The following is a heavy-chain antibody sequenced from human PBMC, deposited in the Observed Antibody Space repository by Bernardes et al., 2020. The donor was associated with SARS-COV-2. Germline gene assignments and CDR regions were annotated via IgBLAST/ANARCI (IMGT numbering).Heavy chain of an antibody. CDR3: ARRHYYGSGSYYRRYNWFDP. CDR2: INHSGST. J-gene: IGHJ5*02. D-gene: IGHD3-10*01. Sequence: ETLSLTCAVYGGSFSGYYWSWIRQPPGKGLEWIGEINHSGSTNYNPSLKSRVTISVDTSKNQFSLKLSSVTAADTAVYYCARRHYYGSGSYYRRYNWFDPWGQGTLVTVSS. V-gene: IGHV4-34*01. CDR1: GGSFSGYY.